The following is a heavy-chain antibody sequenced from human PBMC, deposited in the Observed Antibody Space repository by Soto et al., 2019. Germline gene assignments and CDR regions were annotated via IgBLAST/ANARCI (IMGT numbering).Heavy chain of an antibody. V-gene: IGHV4-59*01. CDR2: IYYSGST. CDR3: AREAVGVVVPAPLGALDAFDI. Sequence: SETLSLTCTVSGGSISSYYWSWIRQPPGKGLEWIGYIYYSGSTNYNPSLKSRVTISVDTSKNQFSLKLSSVTAADTAVYYCAREAVGVVVPAPLGALDAFDIWGKGTMVTVPS. CDR1: GGSISSYY. D-gene: IGHD2-2*01. J-gene: IGHJ3*02.